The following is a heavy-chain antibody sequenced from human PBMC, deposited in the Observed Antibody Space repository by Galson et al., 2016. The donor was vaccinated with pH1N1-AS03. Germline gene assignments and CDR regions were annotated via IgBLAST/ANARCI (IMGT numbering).Heavy chain of an antibody. CDR2: VYPNGVSP. J-gene: IGHJ3*01. CDR1: GFTFNKYV. D-gene: IGHD6-19*01. Sequence: SLRLSCAGSGFTFNKYVMHWVRQAPGKGLEYVSGVYPNGVSPHYADSVKDRFTISRDNSKNTLSLQMSSLTTEDTAVYYCVKDITGWGAFDFWGQGTMVTVS. V-gene: IGHV3-64D*06. CDR3: VKDITGWGAFDF.